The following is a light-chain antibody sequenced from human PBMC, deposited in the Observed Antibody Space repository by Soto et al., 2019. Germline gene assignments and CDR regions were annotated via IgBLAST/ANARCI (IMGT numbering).Light chain of an antibody. CDR2: EVI. CDR3: SPNLGATTYV. J-gene: IGLJ1*01. V-gene: IGLV2-14*01. Sequence: QSALTQPASVSGSPGQSITISCTGTSSDVGGYNYVSWYQQHPGKAPKLMIYEVIRRPSGISNRFSGSNSGSTASLTISGLQAEDEADYYCSPNLGATTYVFGTGTEV. CDR1: SSDVGGYNY.